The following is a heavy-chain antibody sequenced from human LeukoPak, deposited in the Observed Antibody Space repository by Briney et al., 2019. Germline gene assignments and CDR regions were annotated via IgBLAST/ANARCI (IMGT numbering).Heavy chain of an antibody. J-gene: IGHJ5*02. Sequence: ASVKVSCKASSYTFTRYGISWVRQAPGQGLEWMGWINPNSGGTNYAQKFQGRVTMTRDTSISTAYMELSRLRSDDTAVYYCARDYSTHYDSSGYMRYNWFDPWGQGTLVTVSS. CDR2: INPNSGGT. D-gene: IGHD3-22*01. CDR1: SYTFTRYG. CDR3: ARDYSTHYDSSGYMRYNWFDP. V-gene: IGHV1-2*02.